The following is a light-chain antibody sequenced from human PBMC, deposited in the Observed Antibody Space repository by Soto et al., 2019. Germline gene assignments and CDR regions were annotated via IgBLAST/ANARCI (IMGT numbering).Light chain of an antibody. J-gene: IGKJ1*01. CDR3: QQYGSSPRT. CDR2: DAS. CDR1: HYIYSN. Sequence: EIVMMQSPATLSVSPGERATLSCRASHYIYSNVAWYQQKPGQAPRLIIYDASSRATGIPDRFSGSGPGTDFSLTISRLEAEDVAVYYCQQYGSSPRTLGQGTKVDIK. V-gene: IGKV3-20*01.